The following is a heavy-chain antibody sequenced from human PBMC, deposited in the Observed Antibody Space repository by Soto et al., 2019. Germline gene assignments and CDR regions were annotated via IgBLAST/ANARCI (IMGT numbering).Heavy chain of an antibody. CDR2: IHVSGYT. Sequence: QLQLQESGSGLVKPSQTLSLTCTVSGVSITSGSYSWSWIRQAPGKGLEWIGNIHVSGYTSFNPSLKGRVSMSVATSKNQFSLRLRSVTAADTAVYFCARHLPRVIVATGTWGQGALVSVSS. CDR1: GVSITSGSYS. J-gene: IGHJ4*02. V-gene: IGHV4-30-2*03. CDR3: ARHLPRVIVATGT. D-gene: IGHD3-22*01.